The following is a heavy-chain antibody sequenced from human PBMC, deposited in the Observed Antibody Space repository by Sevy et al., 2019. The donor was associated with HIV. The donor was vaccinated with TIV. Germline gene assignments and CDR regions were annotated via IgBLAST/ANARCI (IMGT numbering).Heavy chain of an antibody. CDR1: GFTFSSYA. J-gene: IGHJ6*02. CDR2: ISGSGGST. Sequence: GESLKISCAASGFTFSSYAMSWVRQAPGKGLEWVSAISGSGGSTYYADSVKGRFTISRDNSKNTLYLQMNSLRAEDTAVYYCAKAAVLLWFGESHYGMDVWGQGTTVTVSS. V-gene: IGHV3-23*01. CDR3: AKAAVLLWFGESHYGMDV. D-gene: IGHD3-10*01.